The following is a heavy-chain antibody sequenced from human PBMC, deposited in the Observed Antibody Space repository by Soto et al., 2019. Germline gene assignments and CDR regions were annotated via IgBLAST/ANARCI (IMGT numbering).Heavy chain of an antibody. CDR1: GFTFSSYG. J-gene: IGHJ3*02. V-gene: IGHV3-30*18. CDR2: ISYDGSNK. Sequence: GGSLRLSCAASGFTFSSYGMHWVRQAPGKGLEWAAVISYDGSNKYYADSVKGRFTISRDNSKNTLYLQMNSLRAEDTAVYYCAKDGGYCSGGSCRDDAFDIWGQGTMVTVSS. D-gene: IGHD2-15*01. CDR3: AKDGGYCSGGSCRDDAFDI.